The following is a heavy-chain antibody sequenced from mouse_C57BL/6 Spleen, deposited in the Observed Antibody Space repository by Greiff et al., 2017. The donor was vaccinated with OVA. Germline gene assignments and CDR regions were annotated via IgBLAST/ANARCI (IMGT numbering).Heavy chain of an antibody. CDR2: ISYDGSN. CDR1: ASSITGGFS. V-gene: IGHV3-6*01. CDR3: ARIDYDAMDY. Sequence: VHLQRSGPGLVNPSQSLSLPCSVTASSITGGFSWTWIRQFPGNKLEWMGYISYDGSNNYNPSLKNRISITRDTSKNQFFLKLNSVTTEDTATYYCARIDYDAMDYWGQGTSVTVSS. J-gene: IGHJ4*01.